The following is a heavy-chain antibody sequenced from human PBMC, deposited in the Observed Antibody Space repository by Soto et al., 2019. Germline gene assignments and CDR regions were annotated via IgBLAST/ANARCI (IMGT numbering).Heavy chain of an antibody. D-gene: IGHD1-26*01. CDR3: ARVGGSYYYGMDV. CDR1: GRPIRNSNW. J-gene: IGHJ6*02. V-gene: IGHV4-4*02. CDR2: IYHSGST. Sequence: PSDTLSHTSDHSGRPIRNSNWCRWVRQPPGKGLEWIGEIYHSGSTNYNPSLKSRVTISVDKSKNQFSLKLSSVTAADTAVYYCARVGGSYYYGMDVWGQGTTVT.